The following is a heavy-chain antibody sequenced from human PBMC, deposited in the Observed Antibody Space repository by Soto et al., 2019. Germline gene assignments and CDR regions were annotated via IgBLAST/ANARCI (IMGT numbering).Heavy chain of an antibody. J-gene: IGHJ6*03. CDR2: IYYSGST. D-gene: IGHD4-17*01. V-gene: IGHV4-39*01. Sequence: SETLSLTCTVSGGSISSSSYYWGWIRQPPGKGLEWIGSIYYSGSTYYKPSLKSRVTISVDTSKNQFSLKLSSVTAADTAVYYCARPIRTVTTSHYYYYMDVWGKGTTVTVSS. CDR3: ARPIRTVTTSHYYYYMDV. CDR1: GGSISSSSYY.